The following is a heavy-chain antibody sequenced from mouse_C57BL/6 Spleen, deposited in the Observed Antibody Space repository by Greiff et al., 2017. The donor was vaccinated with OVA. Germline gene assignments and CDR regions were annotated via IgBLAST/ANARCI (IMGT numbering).Heavy chain of an antibody. CDR2: INYDGSST. D-gene: IGHD1-1*01. V-gene: IGHV5-16*01. CDR1: GFTFSDYY. CDR3: AREGGYYGFDY. J-gene: IGHJ2*01. Sequence: EVQVVESEGGLVQPGSSMKLSCTASGFTFSDYYMAWVRQVPEKGLEWVANINYDGSSTYYLDSLKSRFIISRDNAKNILYLQMSSLKSEDTATYYCAREGGYYGFDYWGQGTTLTVSS.